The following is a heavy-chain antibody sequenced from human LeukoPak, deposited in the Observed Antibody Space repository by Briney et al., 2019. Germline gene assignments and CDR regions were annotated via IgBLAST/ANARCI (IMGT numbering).Heavy chain of an antibody. Sequence: GGSLRLSCAASGFTFSSYAMSWVRQAPGKGLEWVAFIRYDGSNKYYADSVKGRFTISRDNSKNTLYLQMNSLRAEDTAVYYCAKGSVSGGSCYLFDYWGQGTLVTVSS. V-gene: IGHV3-30*02. D-gene: IGHD2-15*01. CDR2: IRYDGSNK. J-gene: IGHJ4*02. CDR1: GFTFSSYA. CDR3: AKGSVSGGSCYLFDY.